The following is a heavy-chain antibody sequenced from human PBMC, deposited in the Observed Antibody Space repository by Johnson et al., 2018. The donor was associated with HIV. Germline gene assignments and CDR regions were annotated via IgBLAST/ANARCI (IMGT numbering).Heavy chain of an antibody. CDR1: GFTFSSYA. D-gene: IGHD6-19*01. V-gene: IGHV3-64*01. CDR3: AKALPSSRLAHAFDI. CDR2: ISSNGGST. J-gene: IGHJ3*02. Sequence: VQLVESGGGLVQPGGSLRLSCAASGFTFSSYAMHWVRQAPGKGLEYVSAISSNGGSTYYANSVKGRFTISRDNSKNTLYLQMNSLRAEDTALYYCAKALPSSRLAHAFDIWGQGTMVTVSS.